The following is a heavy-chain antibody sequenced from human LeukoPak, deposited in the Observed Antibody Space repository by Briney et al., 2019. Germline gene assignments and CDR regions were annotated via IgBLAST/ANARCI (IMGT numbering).Heavy chain of an antibody. D-gene: IGHD5-24*01. CDR2: ISYDGSNK. Sequence: PGRSLRLSCAASGFTFSSYGMHWVRQAPGQGLEWVAVISYDGSNKYYADSVKGRFTISRDNSKNTLYLQMNSLRAEDTAVYYCAKDFRDGYNPGYWGQGTLVTVSS. J-gene: IGHJ4*02. CDR3: AKDFRDGYNPGY. V-gene: IGHV3-30*18. CDR1: GFTFSSYG.